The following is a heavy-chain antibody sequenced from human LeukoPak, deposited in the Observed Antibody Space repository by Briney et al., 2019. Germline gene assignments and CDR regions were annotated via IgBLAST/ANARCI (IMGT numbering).Heavy chain of an antibody. J-gene: IGHJ6*02. Sequence: GGSLRLSCAASGFTFSSYWMHWVRQAPGKGLVWVSRINSDGSSTTYADSVKGRFTISRDNAKNTLYLQMNSLRAEDTAVYYCARPIAAAGTTYYYGMDVWGQGTTVTVSS. V-gene: IGHV3-74*01. CDR2: INSDGSST. D-gene: IGHD6-13*01. CDR3: ARPIAAAGTTYYYGMDV. CDR1: GFTFSSYW.